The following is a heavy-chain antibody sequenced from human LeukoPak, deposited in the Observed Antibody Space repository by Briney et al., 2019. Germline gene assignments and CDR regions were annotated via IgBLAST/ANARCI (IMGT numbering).Heavy chain of an antibody. J-gene: IGHJ6*02. Sequence: GGSLRLSCAASGFTFSSYAMSWVRQAPGKGLEWVSGISGSGGSTYYAHSVKGRFTISRDNSKNTLYLQMNSLRAEDTAVYYCAKITAPVTSMCSYNILTSSGYGMDVWGQGTTVTVSS. CDR1: GFTFSSYA. CDR2: ISGSGGST. D-gene: IGHD3-9*01. V-gene: IGHV3-23*01. CDR3: AKITAPVTSMCSYNILTSSGYGMDV.